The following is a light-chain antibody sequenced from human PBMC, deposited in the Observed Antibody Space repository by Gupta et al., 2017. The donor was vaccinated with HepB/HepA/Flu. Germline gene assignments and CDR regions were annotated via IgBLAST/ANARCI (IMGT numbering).Light chain of an antibody. Sequence: DIQMTQSPSSLSAFVGETVTMSFQSCEYIKEPLNWYQKKPGSPPKLLISAATTLMSGVSSRFRGSGVATRFTLTITSLQPEDVGSYSCLKFDYPFIFGPGTRVDVK. CDR2: AAT. CDR1: EYIKEP. J-gene: IGKJ3*01. CDR3: LKFDYPFI. V-gene: IGKV1-33*01.